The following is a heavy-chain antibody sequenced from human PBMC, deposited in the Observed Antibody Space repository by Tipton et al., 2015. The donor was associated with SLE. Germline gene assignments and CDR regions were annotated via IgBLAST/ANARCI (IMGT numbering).Heavy chain of an antibody. J-gene: IGHJ5*02. Sequence: TLSLTCKVSGGSISSYYWSWIRQTSGKRLEWIGYTHTSGSTDYNPSLKSRVTISVDTSKNQFSLKLTSVTAADTGVYYCASGGYYGSGSYYGGWFDPWGQGTLVTVPS. CDR2: THTSGST. CDR1: GGSISSYY. CDR3: ASGGYYGSGSYYGGWFDP. D-gene: IGHD3-10*01. V-gene: IGHV4-4*08.